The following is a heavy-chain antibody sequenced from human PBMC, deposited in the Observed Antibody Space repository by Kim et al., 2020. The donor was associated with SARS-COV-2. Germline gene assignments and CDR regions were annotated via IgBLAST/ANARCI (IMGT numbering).Heavy chain of an antibody. CDR2: ISWNSGSI. D-gene: IGHD3-3*01. Sequence: GGSLRLSCAASGFTFDDYAMHWVRQAPGKGLEWVSGISWNSGSIGYADSVKGRFTISRDNAKNSLYLQMNSLRAEDTALYYCAKDSEGTYDFWTGRFDC. CDR3: AKDSEGTYDFWTGRFDC. V-gene: IGHV3-9*01. J-gene: IGHJ5*01. CDR1: GFTFDDYA.